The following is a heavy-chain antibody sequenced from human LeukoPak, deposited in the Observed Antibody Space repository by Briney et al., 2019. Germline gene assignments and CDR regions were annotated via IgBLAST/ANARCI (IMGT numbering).Heavy chain of an antibody. CDR2: IYYSGST. CDR3: ARHAYSSGWSLDY. V-gene: IGHV4-39*01. Sequence: SETLSLTCTISGGSISSSSYYWGWFRQPPGKGLEWIGSIYYSGSTYYNPSLKSRVTISVDTSKNQFSLKLSSVTAADTAVYYCARHAYSSGWSLDYWGQGTLVTVFS. D-gene: IGHD6-19*01. CDR1: GGSISSSSYY. J-gene: IGHJ4*02.